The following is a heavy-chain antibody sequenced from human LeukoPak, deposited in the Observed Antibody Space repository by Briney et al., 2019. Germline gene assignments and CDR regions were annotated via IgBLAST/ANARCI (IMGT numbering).Heavy chain of an antibody. Sequence: SETLSLTCAVSGYSISSGYYWGWIRQSPGKGLEWIGSIYHSGITYYKPPLKSRVSISVDTSKNQFSLNLSSVTAADTAVYYCARAAFHYYYYMDVWGKGTTVTVSS. CDR1: GYSISSGYY. J-gene: IGHJ6*03. CDR2: IYHSGIT. D-gene: IGHD6-13*01. CDR3: ARAAFHYYYYMDV. V-gene: IGHV4-38-2*01.